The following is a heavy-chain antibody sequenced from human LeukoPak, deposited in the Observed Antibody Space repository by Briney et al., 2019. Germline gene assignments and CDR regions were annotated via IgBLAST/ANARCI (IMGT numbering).Heavy chain of an antibody. D-gene: IGHD5-12*01. CDR2: INPSSGDT. CDR1: GYTFTNNY. J-gene: IGHJ4*02. Sequence: AASVKVSCKASGYTFTNNYIHWVRQAPGQGLEWVGIINPSSGDTSYAQKFQGRATMTRDMSTSTVYMDLSSLRSDDTAVYYCALSAHSGYDWSRSFDYWGQGTLVTVSS. CDR3: ALSAHSGYDWSRSFDY. V-gene: IGHV1-46*01.